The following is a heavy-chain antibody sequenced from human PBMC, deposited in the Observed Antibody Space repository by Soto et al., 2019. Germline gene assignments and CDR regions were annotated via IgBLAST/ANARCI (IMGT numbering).Heavy chain of an antibody. J-gene: IGHJ3*02. CDR1: GGSVSSGSYY. Sequence: TXSLTCTVSGGSVSSGSYYWSWIRQPPGKGLEWIGYIYYSGSTNYNPSLKSRVTISVDTSKNQFSLRLSSVTAADTAVYXXXXXXXXXXXXDDAFXIXXXGTMVTVSS. CDR3: XXXXXXXXXXDDAFXI. CDR2: IYYSGST. V-gene: IGHV4-61*01.